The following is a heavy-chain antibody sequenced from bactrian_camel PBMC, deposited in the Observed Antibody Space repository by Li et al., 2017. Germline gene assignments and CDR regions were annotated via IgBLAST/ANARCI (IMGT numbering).Heavy chain of an antibody. D-gene: IGHD5*01. CDR2: IATAGTRMR. Sequence: HVQLVESGGGSVQAGGSLRLTCAAAPEYTLSNLCTAWYRQSPGKEREEVAVIATAGTRMRYYHDSVKGRFTISQDNSKNTLYLQMNNLKPEDTAMYYCQATQSVAALGLVGLGFWGRGTQVTVS. CDR3: QATQSVAALGLVGLGF. V-gene: IGHV3S54*01. J-gene: IGHJ6*01. CDR1: EYTLSNLC.